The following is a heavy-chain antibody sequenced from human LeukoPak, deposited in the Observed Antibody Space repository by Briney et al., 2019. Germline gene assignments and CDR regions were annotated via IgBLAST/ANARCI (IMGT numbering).Heavy chain of an antibody. V-gene: IGHV4-4*07. J-gene: IGHJ3*01. D-gene: IGHD3-22*01. CDR1: GGSISSYY. Sequence: PSETLSLTCTVSGGSISSYYWSWIRQPPGEGLEWIGRVFTSGIISGNTNYNPSLKSRVTMSVDTSNNQFSLKLTSVTAADTAVYYCARDRYYYDSSSYYSAFHAWGQGTMVTVSS. CDR2: VFTSGIISGNT. CDR3: ARDRYYYDSSSYYSAFHA.